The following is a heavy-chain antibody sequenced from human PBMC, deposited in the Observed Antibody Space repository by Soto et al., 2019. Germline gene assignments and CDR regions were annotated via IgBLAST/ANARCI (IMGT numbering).Heavy chain of an antibody. J-gene: IGHJ4*02. CDR2: INHSGST. Sequence: SETLSLTCAVYGGSFSGYYWSWIRQPPGKGLEWIGEINHSGSTNYNPSLKSRVTISVDTSKNQFSLKLRSVTAADTAVYYCAKVVVAATRNTDFDSWGQGTLVTVSS. CDR3: AKVVVAATRNTDFDS. D-gene: IGHD2-15*01. V-gene: IGHV4-34*01. CDR1: GGSFSGYY.